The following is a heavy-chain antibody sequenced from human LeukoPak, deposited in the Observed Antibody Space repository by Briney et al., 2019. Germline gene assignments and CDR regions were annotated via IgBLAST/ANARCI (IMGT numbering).Heavy chain of an antibody. J-gene: IGHJ6*02. D-gene: IGHD2-8*01. CDR1: GYTFISYD. CDR2: MDPNSGNT. V-gene: IGHV1-8*01. CDR3: AKPPHYCTNGVCPHYYNYGLDV. Sequence: ASVTVSCTTSGYTFISYDINWVRQATGQGLEWMGWMDPNSGNTAYAPKFQGRLTMTRDTSTSTVYMELSSLRSEDTAVYYCAKPPHYCTNGVCPHYYNYGLDVWGQGTTVTVSS.